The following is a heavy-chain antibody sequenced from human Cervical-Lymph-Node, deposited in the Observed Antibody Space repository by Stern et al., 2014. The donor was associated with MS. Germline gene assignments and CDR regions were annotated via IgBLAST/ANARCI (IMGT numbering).Heavy chain of an antibody. J-gene: IGHJ4*02. V-gene: IGHV7-4-1*02. CDR3: ARVKPAAILDY. CDR2: INTNTGNT. D-gene: IGHD2-2*01. CDR1: GYTFTRNA. Sequence: VQLVQSGSELKKPGASVKVSCKASGYTFTRNAMNWVRQAPGQRLEWMGWINTNTGNTADAQGFTGRVAFSLDTSVSTAYLQISSLKAEDTAIYYCARVKPAAILDYWGQGTLVTVSS.